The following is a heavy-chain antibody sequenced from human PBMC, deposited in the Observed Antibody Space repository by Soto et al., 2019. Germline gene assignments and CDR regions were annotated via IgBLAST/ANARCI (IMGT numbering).Heavy chain of an antibody. J-gene: IGHJ6*02. CDR3: AREWPGCCSTWCGMDV. V-gene: IGHV1-3*01. Sequence: QVQLVQSGAEVKKPGASVQVSCKASGYTFINYAIHWVRQAPGQSLEWMGWINAGSGATRYSQTFQGRVAITRDTSATTAYMDLSSLRSEDAAVYYCAREWPGCCSTWCGMDVWGQGTTVTVSS. CDR2: INAGSGAT. D-gene: IGHD2-2*03. CDR1: GYTFINYA.